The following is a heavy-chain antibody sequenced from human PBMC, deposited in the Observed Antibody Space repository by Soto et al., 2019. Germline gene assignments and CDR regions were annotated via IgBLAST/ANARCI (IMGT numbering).Heavy chain of an antibody. V-gene: IGHV3-30-3*01. D-gene: IGHD2-2*01. CDR2: ISYDGSNK. Sequence: GGSLRLSCAASGFTFSSYAMHWVRQAPGKGLEWVAVISYDGSNKYYADSVKGRFTISRDNSKNTLYLQMNSLRAEDTAVYYCASNEGMPSAPPCVGDYWGQGTLVTVSS. J-gene: IGHJ4*02. CDR3: ASNEGMPSAPPCVGDY. CDR1: GFTFSSYA.